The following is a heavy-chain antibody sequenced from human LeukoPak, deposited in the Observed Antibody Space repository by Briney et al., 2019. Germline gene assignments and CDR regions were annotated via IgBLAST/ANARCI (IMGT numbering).Heavy chain of an antibody. CDR1: GFTFSSYG. Sequence: GGSLRLSCAASGFTFSSYGMHWVRQAPGKGLEWVAVIWYDGSNKYYADSVKGRFTIPRDNSKNTLYLQMNSLRAEDTAVYYCARDSTLTFIVGATTLDYWGQGTLVTVSS. V-gene: IGHV3-33*01. CDR2: IWYDGSNK. J-gene: IGHJ4*02. CDR3: ARDSTLTFIVGATTLDY. D-gene: IGHD1-26*01.